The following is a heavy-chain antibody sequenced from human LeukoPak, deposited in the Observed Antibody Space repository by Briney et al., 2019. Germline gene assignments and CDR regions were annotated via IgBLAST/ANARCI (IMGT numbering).Heavy chain of an antibody. CDR3: ATYTNYKNWIDP. Sequence: PSGTLSLTCTVSGGSISSYYWSWVRQPPGKGLEWIGYIYYTGDTNYNPSLGSRVTISVDTSKNQFSLKLRSVTAADTAVYYCATYTNYKNWIDPWGQGTLVTVSS. J-gene: IGHJ5*02. CDR2: IYYTGDT. CDR1: GGSISSYY. V-gene: IGHV4-59*12. D-gene: IGHD2-8*01.